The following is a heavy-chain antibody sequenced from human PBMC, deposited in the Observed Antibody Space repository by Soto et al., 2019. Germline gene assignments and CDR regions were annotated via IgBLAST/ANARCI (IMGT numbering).Heavy chain of an antibody. V-gene: IGHV4-61*03. CDR1: GGSVGSGSYY. CDR3: ARAPKYRPYSSPPWSWFDP. J-gene: IGHJ5*02. D-gene: IGHD6-13*01. CDR2: IYYSGNT. Sequence: KTSETLSLTCAVSGGSVGSGSYYWSWIRQPLGKGLEWIGYIYYSGNTDYNPSLRGRASISVNKAKNHFSLQLTSVTAAYTAIYYCARAPKYRPYSSPPWSWFDPWGQGTLVTVSS.